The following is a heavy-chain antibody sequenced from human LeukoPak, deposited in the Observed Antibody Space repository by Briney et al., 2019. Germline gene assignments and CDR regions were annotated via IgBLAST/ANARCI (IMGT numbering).Heavy chain of an antibody. D-gene: IGHD6-19*01. CDR2: TSSDGSNN. CDR1: GFTFNSYA. CDR3: ARDRYSSGWYGDLDC. V-gene: IGHV3-30-3*01. Sequence: PGRSLRLSCAASGFTFNSYAMHWVRQAPGKGLEWVAVTSSDGSNNYCADSVKGRFTISRDNSNNTLYLQLNSLRADDTAVYYCARDRYSSGWYGDLDCWGQGTLVTVSS. J-gene: IGHJ4*02.